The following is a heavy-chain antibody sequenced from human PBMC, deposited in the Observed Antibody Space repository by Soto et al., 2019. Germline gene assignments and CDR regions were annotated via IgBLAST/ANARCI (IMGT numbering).Heavy chain of an antibody. D-gene: IGHD6-19*01. CDR3: ARVAVAELFFDY. J-gene: IGHJ4*02. CDR2: IYYSGST. V-gene: IGHV4-59*01. Sequence: SETLSLTCTVSGGSISSYYWSWIRQPPGKGLEWIGYIYYSGSTNYNPSLKSRVTISVDTSKNQFSLKLSSVTAADTAVYYCARVAVAELFFDYWGQGTLVTVSS. CDR1: GGSISSYY.